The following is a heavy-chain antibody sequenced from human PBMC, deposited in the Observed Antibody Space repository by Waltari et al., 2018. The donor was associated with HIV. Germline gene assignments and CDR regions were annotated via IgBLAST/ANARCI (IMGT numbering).Heavy chain of an antibody. J-gene: IGHJ6*02. CDR2: ILYNEGNK. CDR3: AKVKKYQALSVFPDYYYGMDV. V-gene: IGHV3-30*18. D-gene: IGHD2-2*01. Sequence: QVQLVGSGGGVVQPGRSLRLSCAASGFGFSPYGMHWVRQAPGKGLEGVAVILYNEGNKYYGDSVKGRFTISRDDSKNTLSLQMNSLRAEDTAVYYCAKVKKYQALSVFPDYYYGMDVWGQGTTVTVSS. CDR1: GFGFSPYG.